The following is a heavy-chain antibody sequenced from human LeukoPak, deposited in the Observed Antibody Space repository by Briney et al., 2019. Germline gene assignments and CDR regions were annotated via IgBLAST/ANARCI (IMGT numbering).Heavy chain of an antibody. CDR2: IRYDGSNK. Sequence: GGSLRLSCAASGFTFSSYGMHWVRQAPGKGLEWVAFIRYDGSNKYYADSVKGRFTISRDNSKNTLYLQMNSLRAEDTAVYYCAKDPSTSVYGSGSYYKAHFDYWGQGTLVTVSS. CDR1: GFTFSSYG. V-gene: IGHV3-30*02. D-gene: IGHD3-10*01. CDR3: AKDPSTSVYGSGSYYKAHFDY. J-gene: IGHJ4*02.